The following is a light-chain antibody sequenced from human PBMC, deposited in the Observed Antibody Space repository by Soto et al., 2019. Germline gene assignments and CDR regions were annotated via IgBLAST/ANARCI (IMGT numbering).Light chain of an antibody. J-gene: IGLJ2*01. CDR1: SSNIGSNY. Sequence: QSVLTQPPSASGTPGQRVTISCSGSSSNIGSNYVYWYQQLPGTAPKLLIYRNNQPPSGVPDRFSGSKSGTSASLAISGLRSGDEADYYCAAWDDSLSGPRVVFGGGTKLTVL. V-gene: IGLV1-47*01. CDR3: AAWDDSLSGPRVV. CDR2: RNN.